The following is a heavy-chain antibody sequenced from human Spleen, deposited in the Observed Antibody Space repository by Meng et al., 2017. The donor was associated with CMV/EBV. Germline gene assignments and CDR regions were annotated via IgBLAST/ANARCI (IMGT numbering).Heavy chain of an antibody. Sequence: GGSLRLSCAASGFTFDGYDMSWVRQAPGKGLEWVSVINWNGDSTGYADSVKGRFTISRDNAKNSLYLQMNSLRAEDTALYYCAGDPLAGGMDLWGQGATVTVSS. CDR1: GFTFDGYD. CDR3: AGDPLAGGMDL. CDR2: INWNGDST. D-gene: IGHD3-10*01. J-gene: IGHJ6*02. V-gene: IGHV3-20*04.